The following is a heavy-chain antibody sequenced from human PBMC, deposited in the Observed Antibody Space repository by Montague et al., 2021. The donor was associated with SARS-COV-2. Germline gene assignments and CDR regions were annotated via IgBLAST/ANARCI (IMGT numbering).Heavy chain of an antibody. Sequence: SETLSLTCTVSGGSITNNIDYWAWLRQPPGKGLEWIGSIYYTGNTYYNPSLKSRVTISVVTSKNHFTLKLSSVTAAETAVCYCARLKRYFDSSGSPSAFDFWGQGTKVTVSS. CDR2: IYYTGNT. CDR3: ARLKRYFDSSGSPSAFDF. J-gene: IGHJ3*01. V-gene: IGHV4-39*02. CDR1: GGSITNNIDY. D-gene: IGHD3-22*01.